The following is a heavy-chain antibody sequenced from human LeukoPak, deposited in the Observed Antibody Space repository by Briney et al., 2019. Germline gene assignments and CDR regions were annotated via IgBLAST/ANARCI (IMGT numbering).Heavy chain of an antibody. CDR2: IYHSGST. J-gene: IGHJ4*02. V-gene: IGHV4-38-2*02. CDR1: GYSISGGYY. Sequence: SETLSLTCTVSGYSISGGYYWGWIRQPPGKGLEWIGSIYHSGSTYYNPSLKSRVTISVDTSKNQFSLKLSSVTAADTAVYYCASLITMVRGVIMVFDYWGQGTLVTVSS. CDR3: ASLITMVRGVIMVFDY. D-gene: IGHD3-10*01.